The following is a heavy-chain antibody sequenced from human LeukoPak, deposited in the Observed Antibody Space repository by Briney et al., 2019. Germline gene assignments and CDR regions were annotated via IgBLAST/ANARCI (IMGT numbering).Heavy chain of an antibody. CDR2: IYYSDSGTM. CDR3: ARRPPALGAFDI. J-gene: IGHJ3*02. Sequence: SETLSLTCTVSGGSISRSSYCWGWIRQSPGKGLEWIGSIYYSDSGTMYYNPSLKSRVTMSADTSKNQFSLRVSSVTAADTAVYYCARRPPALGAFDIWGQGTMVSVSS. V-gene: IGHV4-39*01. CDR1: GGSISRSSYC.